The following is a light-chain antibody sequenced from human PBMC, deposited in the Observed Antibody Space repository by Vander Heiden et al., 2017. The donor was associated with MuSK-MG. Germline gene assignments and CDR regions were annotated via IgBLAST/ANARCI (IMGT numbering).Light chain of an antibody. J-gene: IGLJ2*01. Sequence: QSVLPQPHSVSGAPGQRVTSSCTGSSSNSGAGYDVHGYQQLPGTAPKLLIYGNSNRPSGVPARLSGSKSGTSASLAITGLQAEDEADYYCQSYDSSLRGVVFGGGTKLIVL. CDR2: GNS. V-gene: IGLV1-40*01. CDR3: QSYDSSLRGVV. CDR1: SSNSGAGYD.